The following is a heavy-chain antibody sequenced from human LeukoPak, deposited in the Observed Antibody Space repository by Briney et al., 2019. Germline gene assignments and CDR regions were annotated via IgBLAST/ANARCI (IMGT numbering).Heavy chain of an antibody. V-gene: IGHV3-7*01. D-gene: IGHD6-13*01. J-gene: IGHJ4*02. CDR1: GFTFSSYW. CDR3: ARPPNIAAAGQD. Sequence: GGSLRLSCAASGFTFSSYWMSWVRQAPGKGLEWVANIKRDGSEKYYMDSVKGRFTISRDNAKNSLHLQMNSLRVEDTAVYYCARPPNIAAAGQDWGQGTLVTVSS. CDR2: IKRDGSEK.